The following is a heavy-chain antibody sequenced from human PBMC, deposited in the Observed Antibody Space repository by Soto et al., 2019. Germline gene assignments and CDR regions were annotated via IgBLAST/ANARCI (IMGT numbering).Heavy chain of an antibody. CDR2: FDPEDGET. Sequence: ASVKVSCKVSGYTLTELSMHWVRQAPGKGLEWMGGFDPEDGETIYAQKFQGRVTMTEDTSTDTAYMELSSLRSEDTAVYYCATGGSVLRYFDWSLVMAVWGQRTTVPVSS. CDR1: GYTLTELS. D-gene: IGHD3-9*01. CDR3: ATGGSVLRYFDWSLVMAV. V-gene: IGHV1-24*01. J-gene: IGHJ6*02.